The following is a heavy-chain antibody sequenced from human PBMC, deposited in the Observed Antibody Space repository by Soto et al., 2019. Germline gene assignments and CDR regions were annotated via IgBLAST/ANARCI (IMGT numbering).Heavy chain of an antibody. J-gene: IGHJ6*02. CDR2: IKSKTDGGTT. V-gene: IGHV3-15*01. CDR1: GLIFSNYN. Sequence: EVQLVESGGGLVKPGGSLRLSCAASGLIFSNYNMNWVRQAPGKGLEWVGRIKSKTDGGTTDYAAPVKGRFTISRDDSKNTLYLQMNSLKTEDTAVYYCTTDPSIAPPDGMDVWGQGTTVTVSS. D-gene: IGHD6-6*01. CDR3: TTDPSIAPPDGMDV.